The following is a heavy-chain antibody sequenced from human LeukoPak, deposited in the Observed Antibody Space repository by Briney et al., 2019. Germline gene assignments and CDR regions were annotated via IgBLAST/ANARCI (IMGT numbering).Heavy chain of an antibody. V-gene: IGHV1-2*02. Sequence: GASVKVSCKASGYTFTGYYMHWVRQAPGQGLEWMGWINPNSGGTNYAQKFQGRVTMTRDTSISTAYMELSRLRSDDTAVYYCARFRRSNPHGWAIDYWGQGTLVTVSS. D-gene: IGHD6-19*01. J-gene: IGHJ4*02. CDR1: GYTFTGYY. CDR2: INPNSGGT. CDR3: ARFRRSNPHGWAIDY.